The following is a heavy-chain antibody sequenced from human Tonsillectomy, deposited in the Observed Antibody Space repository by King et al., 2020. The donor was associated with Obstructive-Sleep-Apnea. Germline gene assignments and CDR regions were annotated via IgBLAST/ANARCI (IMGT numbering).Heavy chain of an antibody. CDR3: AGDWRPYSSGWYAGFDY. Sequence: QLQESGPGLVRPSETLSLTCTVSGGSISSSTYYWGWIRQSPWKGLEWIGSIYYSGTTYYKSSLKSRVTISVDTSKNQVSLKLNSVTAADTAVFYCAGDWRPYSSGWYAGFDYWGQGTLVTVSS. CDR2: IYYSGTT. V-gene: IGHV4-39*07. J-gene: IGHJ4*02. CDR1: GGSISSSTYY. D-gene: IGHD6-19*01.